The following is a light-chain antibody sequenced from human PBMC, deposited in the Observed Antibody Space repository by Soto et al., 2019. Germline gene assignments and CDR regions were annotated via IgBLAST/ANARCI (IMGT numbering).Light chain of an antibody. CDR2: GVS. CDR3: CSYSDTYTYV. CDR1: SSDVGGYDY. J-gene: IGLJ1*01. Sequence: QSVLTQPRSVSESPGQSVTISCTGTSSDVGGYDYLSWYQQHPGKAPKLLIYGVSERPSGVPDRFSGSKSGSTASLTISGLQAEDEADYYCCSYSDTYTYVFGTGTKVPVL. V-gene: IGLV2-11*01.